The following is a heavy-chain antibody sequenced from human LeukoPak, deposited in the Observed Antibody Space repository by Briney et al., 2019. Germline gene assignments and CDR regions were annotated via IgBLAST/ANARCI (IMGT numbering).Heavy chain of an antibody. Sequence: SVKVSCKASGGTFSSYAISWVRQAPGQGLEWMGGIIPIFGTANYAQKFQGSVTITADKSPSTAHMDLSSLRSEDTAVYYCARGEPFDEPDSSGYYYNWFDPWGQGTLVTVSS. CDR2: IIPIFGTA. CDR1: GGTFSSYA. V-gene: IGHV1-69*06. D-gene: IGHD3-22*01. CDR3: ARGEPFDEPDSSGYYYNWFDP. J-gene: IGHJ5*02.